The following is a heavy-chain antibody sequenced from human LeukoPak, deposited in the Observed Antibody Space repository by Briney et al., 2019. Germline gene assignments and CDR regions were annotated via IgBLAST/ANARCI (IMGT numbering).Heavy chain of an antibody. J-gene: IGHJ6*03. Sequence: ASVKVSCKTSGGTFGSFAIAWLRQAPGQGLEWMGGIIPIFATTNYAQEFQGGVSITADEFTSTVYMELTSLRSDDTGVYYCARGPPLTYDHTPEGYYHYYMDVWGKGTTIIISS. CDR3: ARGPPLTYDHTPEGYYHYYMDV. D-gene: IGHD1-14*01. V-gene: IGHV1-69*13. CDR2: IIPIFATT. CDR1: GGTFGSFA.